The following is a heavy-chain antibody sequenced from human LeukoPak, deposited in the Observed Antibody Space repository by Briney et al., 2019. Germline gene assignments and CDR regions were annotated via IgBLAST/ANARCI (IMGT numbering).Heavy chain of an antibody. Sequence: PSETLSLTCAVSGGSISTDNWWHWIRQSPGKGLEWIAEIYHNGDVHYNPSLKSRVTMSVGTSKNQFSLKVNSVTAADTATYFCAREVAAGSYRGFDYWGQGTLVTVSS. J-gene: IGHJ4*01. D-gene: IGHD6-19*01. V-gene: IGHV4-4*02. CDR2: IYHNGDV. CDR1: GGSISTDNW. CDR3: AREVAAGSYRGFDY.